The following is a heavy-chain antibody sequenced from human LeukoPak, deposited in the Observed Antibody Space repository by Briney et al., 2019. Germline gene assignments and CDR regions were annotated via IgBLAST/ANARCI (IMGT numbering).Heavy chain of an antibody. Sequence: GGSLRLSCEASGFTFSDHYLDWVRRAPGKGLEWVGRSRSKAKSYSTDYAASVKGRFTISGDDSKNLLYLQMNTLKTEDTAVYYCVLMIRGLPYWGQGTLVTVSS. J-gene: IGHJ4*02. CDR2: SRSKAKSYST. CDR1: GFTFSDHY. D-gene: IGHD3-10*01. V-gene: IGHV3-72*01. CDR3: VLMIRGLPY.